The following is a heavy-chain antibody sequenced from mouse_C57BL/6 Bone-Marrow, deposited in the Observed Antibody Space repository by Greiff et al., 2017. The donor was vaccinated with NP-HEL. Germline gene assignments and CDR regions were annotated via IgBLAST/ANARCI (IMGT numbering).Heavy chain of an antibody. CDR2: IYPAGGSP. J-gene: IGHJ2*01. CDR1: GYTFTSYW. V-gene: IGHV1-55*01. Sequence: QVQLQQPGAELVKPGASVQMSCQASGYTFTSYWLNWVKQRPGQGLAWIGDIYPAGGSPNSNEKFKSKATLTVDTSSSTAYMQLSSLTSEDSAVYYGARDGYYWEYLDYWGQGTTLTVSS. CDR3: ARDGYYWEYLDY. D-gene: IGHD2-3*01.